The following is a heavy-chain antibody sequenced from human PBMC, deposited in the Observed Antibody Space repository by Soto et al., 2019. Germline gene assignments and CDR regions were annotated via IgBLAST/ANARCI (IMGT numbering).Heavy chain of an antibody. Sequence: GGSLRLSCAASGFTFSSYGMHWVRQAPGKGLEWVAVISYDGSNKYYADSVKGRFTISRDNSKNTLYLQMNSLRAEDTAVYYCYRSDSSGYNDAFDIWGQGTMVTVSS. J-gene: IGHJ3*02. CDR1: GFTFSSYG. V-gene: IGHV3-30*03. D-gene: IGHD3-22*01. CDR3: YRSDSSGYNDAFDI. CDR2: ISYDGSNK.